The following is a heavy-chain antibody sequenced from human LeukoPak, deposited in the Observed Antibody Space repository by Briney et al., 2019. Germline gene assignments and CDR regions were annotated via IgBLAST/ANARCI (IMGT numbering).Heavy chain of an antibody. D-gene: IGHD3-10*01. CDR3: ASRGYMVRGEGRHWYFDL. Sequence: SETPSLTCTVSGGSISSYYWSWIRQPPGKGLEWIGYIYYSGSTNYNPSLKSRVTISVDTSKNQFSLKLSSVTAADTAVYYCASRGYMVRGEGRHWYFDLWGRGTLVTVSS. J-gene: IGHJ2*01. CDR1: GGSISSYY. V-gene: IGHV4-59*08. CDR2: IYYSGST.